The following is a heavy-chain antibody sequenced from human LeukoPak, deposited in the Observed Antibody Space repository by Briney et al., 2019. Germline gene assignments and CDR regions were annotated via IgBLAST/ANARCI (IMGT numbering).Heavy chain of an antibody. CDR2: IHPGDSDI. CDR3: AKSAYDSHQIDY. CDR1: GYSFTSYW. Sequence: GESLKISCKGSGYSFTSYWIGWARQMPGKGLEWMGIIHPGDSDIRYRPSFQGQVTISADKSINTAYLQWSSLKASDTAMYFCAKSAYDSHQIDYWGQGTLVTVSS. J-gene: IGHJ4*02. V-gene: IGHV5-51*01. D-gene: IGHD2-8*01.